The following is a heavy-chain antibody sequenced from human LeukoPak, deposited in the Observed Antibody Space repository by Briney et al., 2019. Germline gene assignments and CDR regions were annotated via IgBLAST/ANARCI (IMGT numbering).Heavy chain of an antibody. V-gene: IGHV3-74*01. J-gene: IGHJ5*02. CDR3: ARGGHWFDP. CDR2: IDREGDTK. Sequence: GGSLRLSCAASGFTFSTYWMHWVRQAPGKGLMWVSRIDREGDTKNYVDSVKGRFTISRDNAKNTLYLQMNTLRAEDTAVYYCARGGHWFDPWGQGTLVTVSS. CDR1: GFTFSTYW.